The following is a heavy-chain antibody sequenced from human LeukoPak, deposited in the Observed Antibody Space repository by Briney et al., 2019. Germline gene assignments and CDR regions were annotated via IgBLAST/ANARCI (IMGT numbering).Heavy chain of an antibody. CDR3: ARPGRGGYDFYYYGMDV. D-gene: IGHD5-12*01. CDR2: IIPIFGTA. Sequence: SVKVSCKASGGTFSSYAINWVRQAPGQGLEWMGGIIPIFGTANYAQKFQGRVTITADESTSTAYMELSSLRSEDTAVYYCARPGRGGYDFYYYGMDVWGQGTTVTVSS. V-gene: IGHV1-69*01. CDR1: GGTFSSYA. J-gene: IGHJ6*02.